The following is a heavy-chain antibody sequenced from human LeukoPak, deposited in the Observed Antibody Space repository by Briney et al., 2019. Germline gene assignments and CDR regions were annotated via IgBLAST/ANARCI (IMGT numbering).Heavy chain of an antibody. CDR2: IKQDGSEK. Sequence: GGSLRLSCAASGFTFSSYWMSWVRQAPGKGLEWVANIKQDGSEKYYVDSVKGRFTISRDNAKNSLYLQMNSLRAEDTAVYYCARQVAAAWNWFDPWGQGTLVTVSS. CDR3: ARQVAAAWNWFDP. J-gene: IGHJ5*02. CDR1: GFTFSSYW. D-gene: IGHD6-13*01. V-gene: IGHV3-7*01.